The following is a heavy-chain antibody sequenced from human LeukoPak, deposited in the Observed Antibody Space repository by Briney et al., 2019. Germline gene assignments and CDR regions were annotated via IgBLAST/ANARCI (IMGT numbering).Heavy chain of an antibody. V-gene: IGHV4-61*01. CDR2: ISYGGST. CDR3: ARHPELYFFDY. D-gene: IGHD3-10*01. Sequence: SQTLSLTCSVSGGSISSGNYYCSWIRQHPGKGLEWIGYISYGGSTNYNPSLKSRVTISADTSKNQVSLTLSSVTAADTAVYYCARHPELYFFDYWGQGTLVTVSS. J-gene: IGHJ4*02. CDR1: GGSISSGNYY.